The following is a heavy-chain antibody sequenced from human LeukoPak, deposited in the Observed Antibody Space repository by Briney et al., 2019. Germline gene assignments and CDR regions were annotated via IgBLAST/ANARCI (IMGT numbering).Heavy chain of an antibody. CDR3: AKDPHAAQFWYYYYYGMDV. Sequence: GGSLRLSCAASGFTFSSYAMSWVRQAPGKGLEWVSAISGSGGSTYYADSVKGRFTISRDNSKNSLYLQMNSLRTEDTALYYCAKDPHAAQFWYYYYYGMDVWGQGTTVTVSS. V-gene: IGHV3-23*01. J-gene: IGHJ6*02. CDR1: GFTFSSYA. D-gene: IGHD6-6*01. CDR2: ISGSGGST.